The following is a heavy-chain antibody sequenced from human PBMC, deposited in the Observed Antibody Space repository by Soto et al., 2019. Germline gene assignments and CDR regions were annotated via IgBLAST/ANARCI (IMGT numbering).Heavy chain of an antibody. D-gene: IGHD3-3*01. J-gene: IGHJ4*02. V-gene: IGHV3-23*04. CDR3: AKDWTHHDY. CDR1: GFIFGDYA. Sequence: EVQLVESGGNLVQPGGSLRLSCAASGFIFGDYAMSWVRQAPGKGLEWLSLVRGSNDNTYYADSVRGRFTISRDNSRNTLYLQMNSLRVDDTAIYYCAKDWTHHDYWGQGTLVTVSS. CDR2: VRGSNDNT.